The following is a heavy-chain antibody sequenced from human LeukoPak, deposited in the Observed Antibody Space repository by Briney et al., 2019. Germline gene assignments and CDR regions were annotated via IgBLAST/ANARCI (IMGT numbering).Heavy chain of an antibody. CDR1: GFTFSDYY. J-gene: IGHJ4*02. Sequence: PGGSLRLSCAASGFTFSDYYMSWIRQAPGKGLEWVSCISSSGSYTNYADSVKGRFTISRDNAKNSLYLQMDSLRAEDTAVYYCARGGGSGTFDYWGQGTLVTVSS. CDR3: ARGGGSGTFDY. V-gene: IGHV3-11*06. D-gene: IGHD3-10*01. CDR2: ISSSGSYT.